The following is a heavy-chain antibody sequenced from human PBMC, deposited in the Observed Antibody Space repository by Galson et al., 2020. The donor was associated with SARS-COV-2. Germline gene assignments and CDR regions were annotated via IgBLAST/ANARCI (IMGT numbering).Heavy chain of an antibody. D-gene: IGHD6-19*01. Sequence: GESLKISCAASGFTFSSYGMHWVRQAPGKGLEWVAVIWYDGSNKYYADSVKGRFTISRDNSKNTLYLQMNSLRAEDTAVYYCARYPGSQYSSGWYYYYYGMDVWGQGTTVTVSS. J-gene: IGHJ6*02. CDR1: GFTFSSYG. V-gene: IGHV3-33*01. CDR3: ARYPGSQYSSGWYYYYYGMDV. CDR2: IWYDGSNK.